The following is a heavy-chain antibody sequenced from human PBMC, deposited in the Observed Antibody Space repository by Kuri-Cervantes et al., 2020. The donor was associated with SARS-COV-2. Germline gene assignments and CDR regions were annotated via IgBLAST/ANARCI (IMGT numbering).Heavy chain of an antibody. CDR3: AMAGYCYDSRCPPADY. CDR2: INPGNGNT. V-gene: IGHV1-3*01. CDR1: GYTFTSYA. D-gene: IGHD3-22*01. J-gene: IGHJ4*02. Sequence: ASVKVSCKASGYTFTSYAMHWVRQAPGQRLEWMGWINPGNGNTKYSQKFQGRVTITRDTSASTAYMERSSLRSEDTAVYYCAMAGYCYDSRCPPADYWGQGTLVTVSS.